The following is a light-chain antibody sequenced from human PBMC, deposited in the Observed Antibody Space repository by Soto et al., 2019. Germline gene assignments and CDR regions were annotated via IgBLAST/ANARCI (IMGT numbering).Light chain of an antibody. Sequence: QSVLTQPPSVSAAPGQKVTISCSGSSSNLGNNYVSWYQQLPGTAPKLLIYDNNKRPSGIPDRFSGSKSGTSATLGITGLQTGDEADYYCATWDSSVTAYAVFGGGTQLTVL. CDR3: ATWDSSVTAYAV. V-gene: IGLV1-51*01. CDR1: SSNLGNNY. CDR2: DNN. J-gene: IGLJ2*01.